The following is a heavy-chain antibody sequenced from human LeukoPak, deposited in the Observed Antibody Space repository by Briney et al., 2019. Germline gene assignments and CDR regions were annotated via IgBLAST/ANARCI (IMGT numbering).Heavy chain of an antibody. CDR3: ARLRTGTFDY. D-gene: IGHD3/OR15-3a*01. J-gene: IGHJ4*02. V-gene: IGHV4-39*01. CDR1: GGSISSSSYY. Sequence: SETLSLTCTVSGGSISSSSYYWGWIRQPPGKGLDWIGSIYYSGSTYYNPSLKSRVTISVDTSKNQFSLKLSSATAADTAVYYCARLRTGTFDYWGQGTLVTVSS. CDR2: IYYSGST.